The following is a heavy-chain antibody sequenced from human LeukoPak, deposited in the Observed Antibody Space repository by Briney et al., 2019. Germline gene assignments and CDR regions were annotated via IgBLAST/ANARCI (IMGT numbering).Heavy chain of an antibody. CDR3: ARGSIAAAGANDY. V-gene: IGHV3-30-3*01. CDR2: ISYDGSNK. CDR1: GFTFSSYA. Sequence: PGRSLRLSCAASGFTFSSYAMHWVRQAPGKGLEWVAVISYDGSNKYYADSVKGRFTISRDNPKNTLYLQMNSLRAEDTAVYYCARGSIAAAGANDYWGQGTLVTVSS. D-gene: IGHD6-13*01. J-gene: IGHJ4*02.